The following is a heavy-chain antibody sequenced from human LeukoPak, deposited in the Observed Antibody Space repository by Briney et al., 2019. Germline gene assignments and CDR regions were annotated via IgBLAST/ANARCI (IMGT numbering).Heavy chain of an antibody. J-gene: IGHJ5*02. CDR2: INPNSGGT. V-gene: IGHV1-2*02. CDR3: ARVMPGIAVRFDP. D-gene: IGHD6-19*01. Sequence: GASVKVSCKASGYTFTGYYMHWVRQAPGQGLEWMGWINPNSGGTNYAQKFQGRVTMTRDTSISTAYMELSRLRSDDTAVYYCARVMPGIAVRFDPWGQGTLVTVSS. CDR1: GYTFTGYY.